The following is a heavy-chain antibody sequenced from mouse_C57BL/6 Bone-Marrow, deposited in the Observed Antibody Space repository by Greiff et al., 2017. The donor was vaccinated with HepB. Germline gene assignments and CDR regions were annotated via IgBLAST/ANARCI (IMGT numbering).Heavy chain of an antibody. V-gene: IGHV3-6*01. CDR1: GYSITSGYY. CDR2: ISYDGSN. D-gene: IGHD2-5*01. CDR3: ARSNGGYAMDY. Sequence: VQLQQSGPGLVKPSQSLSLTCSVTGYSITSGYYWNWIRQFPGNKLEWMGYISYDGSNNYNPSLKNRISITRDTSKNQFFLKLNSVTTEDTATYYCARSNGGYAMDYWGQGTSVTVSS. J-gene: IGHJ4*01.